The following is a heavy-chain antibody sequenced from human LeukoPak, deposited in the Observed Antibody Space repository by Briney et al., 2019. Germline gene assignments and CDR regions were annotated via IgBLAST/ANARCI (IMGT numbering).Heavy chain of an antibody. Sequence: VASVXVSCKASGYTFTSYGISWVRXAPGQGLEWMXWIXAYNGNTNYAQKLQGRVTMTTDTSTSTAYMELRSLRSEDTAVYYCATEGGIVGATITHDAFDIWGQGTMVTVSS. D-gene: IGHD1-26*01. CDR3: ATEGGIVGATITHDAFDI. CDR1: GYTFTSYG. J-gene: IGHJ3*02. CDR2: IXAYNGNT. V-gene: IGHV1-18*01.